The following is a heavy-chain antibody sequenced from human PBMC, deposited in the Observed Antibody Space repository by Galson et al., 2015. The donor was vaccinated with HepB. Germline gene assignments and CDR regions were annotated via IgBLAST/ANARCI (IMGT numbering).Heavy chain of an antibody. CDR3: ARDLKTSSSWYRFFDL. D-gene: IGHD6-13*01. Sequence: SVKVSCKASGYTFTRYPIDWVRQAPGQGLEWMGWINTDTGSPTYAQGFTGRFVFSLDTSVSAAYLQIFSLKAEDTAVYYCARDLKTSSSWYRFFDLWGRGTLVTVSS. J-gene: IGHJ2*01. V-gene: IGHV7-4-1*01. CDR2: INTDTGSP. CDR1: GYTFTRYP.